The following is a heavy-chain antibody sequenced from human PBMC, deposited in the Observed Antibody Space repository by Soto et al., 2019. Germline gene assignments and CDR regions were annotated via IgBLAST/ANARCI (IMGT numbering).Heavy chain of an antibody. V-gene: IGHV1-69*06. D-gene: IGHD3-3*01. J-gene: IGHJ4*02. CDR2: IIPIFGTA. CDR3: ASRSATIFGTFDY. CDR1: GGTFSSYA. Sequence: SVKVSCKASGGTFSSYAISWVRQAPGQGLEWMGGIIPIFGTANYAQKFQGRVTITADKSTSTAYMELSSLRSEDTTVYYCASRSATIFGTFDYWGQGNLVTVSS.